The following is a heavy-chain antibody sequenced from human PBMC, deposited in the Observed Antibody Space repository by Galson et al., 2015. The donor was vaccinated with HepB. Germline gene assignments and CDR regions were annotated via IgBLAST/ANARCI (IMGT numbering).Heavy chain of an antibody. CDR2: INPGSGDT. CDR1: GYTFTNYY. D-gene: IGHD2-2*01. V-gene: IGHV1-46*01. CDR3: ARERAPFSCSGTTCHHYFDY. J-gene: IGHJ4*02. Sequence: SVKVSCKASGYTFTNYYIHWVRLAPGQGLEWMGIINPGSGDTTYVQKFQGRVTLTRDTSTTTVYMQLSSLRSDDTAVYYCARERAPFSCSGTTCHHYFDYWGQGTLVTVSS.